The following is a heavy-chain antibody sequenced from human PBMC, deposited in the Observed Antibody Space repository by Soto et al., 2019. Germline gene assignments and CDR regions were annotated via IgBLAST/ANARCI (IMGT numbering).Heavy chain of an antibody. D-gene: IGHD3-3*01. CDR3: ARDFAYFDS. J-gene: IGHJ4*02. V-gene: IGHV4-61*01. CDR1: CGSFKSGSYS. CDR2: VYHTGRT. Sequence: SETLSLTCTFSCGSFKSGSYSWSWIRQPPGKGLEWIGYVYHTGRTSYNPSHKSRVSISMDTSKNQFSLNLDSVTAADTAVYFCARDFAYFDSWGQGTLVTVSS.